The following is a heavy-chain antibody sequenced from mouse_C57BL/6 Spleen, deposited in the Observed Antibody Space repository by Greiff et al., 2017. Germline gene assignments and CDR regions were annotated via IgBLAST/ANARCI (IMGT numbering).Heavy chain of an antibody. CDR2: IDPSDSET. Sequence: VQLQQPGAELVRPGSSVKLSCKASGYTFTSYWMHWVKQRPIQGLEWIGNIDPSDSETHYNQKFKDKATLTVDKSSSTAYMQLSSLTSEDSAVYYCARGRGYYAMDYWGQGTSVTVAS. J-gene: IGHJ4*01. V-gene: IGHV1-52*01. CDR1: GYTFTSYW. CDR3: ARGRGYYAMDY.